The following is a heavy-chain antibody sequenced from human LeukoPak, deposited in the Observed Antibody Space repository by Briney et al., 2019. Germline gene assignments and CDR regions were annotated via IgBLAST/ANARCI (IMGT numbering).Heavy chain of an antibody. CDR3: AKARGFLEWSDDAFDI. CDR2: ISGSGGST. D-gene: IGHD3-3*01. V-gene: IGHV3-23*01. J-gene: IGHJ3*02. CDR1: AFSLNAYN. Sequence: GGSLRLSCAASAFSLNAYNMNWVRQAPGKGLEWVSAISGSGGSTYYADSVKGRFTISRDNSKNTLYLQMNSLRAEDTAVYYCAKARGFLEWSDDAFDIWGQGTMVTVSS.